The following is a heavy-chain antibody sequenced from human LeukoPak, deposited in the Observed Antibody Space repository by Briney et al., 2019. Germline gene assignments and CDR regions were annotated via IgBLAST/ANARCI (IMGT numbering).Heavy chain of an antibody. CDR1: GGSFSGYY. J-gene: IGHJ4*02. D-gene: IGHD3-10*01. CDR3: ARVSSGSYYKFDY. V-gene: IGHV4-34*09. Sequence: PSQTLSLTCAVYGGSFSGYYWSWIPQPPAKGLDWIGYIYNSGNSYYNPSLKSRVTISVDTSKNQFSLKLSSVTAADTAVYYCARVSSGSYYKFDYWGQGTLVTVSS. CDR2: IYNSGNS.